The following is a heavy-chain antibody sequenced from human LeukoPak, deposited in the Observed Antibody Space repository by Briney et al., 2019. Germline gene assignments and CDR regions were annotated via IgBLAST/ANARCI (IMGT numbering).Heavy chain of an antibody. D-gene: IGHD4-17*01. J-gene: IGHJ4*02. CDR1: GGSISSSSYY. CDR3: ARAGYGDSDFDY. V-gene: IGHV4-39*07. Sequence: SETLSLTCTVSGGSISSSSYYWGWIRQPPGKGLEWIGSIYHSGNTYYNPSLKSRVTISVDTSKNQFSLKLSSVTAADTAVYYCARAGYGDSDFDYWGQGTLVTVSS. CDR2: IYHSGNT.